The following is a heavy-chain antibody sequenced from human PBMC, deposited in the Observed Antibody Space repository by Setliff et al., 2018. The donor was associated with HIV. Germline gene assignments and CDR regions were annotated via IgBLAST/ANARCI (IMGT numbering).Heavy chain of an antibody. J-gene: IGHJ3*02. V-gene: IGHV1-3*01. Sequence: ASVKVSCKASGYTFTSYAMHWVRQAPGQRLEWMGWINAGNGNTKYSQKFQGRVTITRDTSASTAYMELSSMRYEDTAVYYCASQGKYSSSSYAFDIWGQGTMVTVSS. CDR1: GYTFTSYA. D-gene: IGHD6-6*01. CDR2: INAGNGNT. CDR3: ASQGKYSSSSYAFDI.